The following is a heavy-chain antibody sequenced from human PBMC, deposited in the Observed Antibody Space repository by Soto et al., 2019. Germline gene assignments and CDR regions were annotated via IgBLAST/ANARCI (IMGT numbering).Heavy chain of an antibody. CDR1: GFTFSSYS. Sequence: PAGSLRLSCAASGFTFSSYSMNWVRQAPGKGLEWVSSISSSSSYIYYADSVKGRFTISRDNAKNSLYLQMNSLRAEDTAVYYCAREKEDYYYYYYMDVWGKGTTVTVSS. CDR3: AREKEDYYYYYYMDV. CDR2: ISSSSSYI. J-gene: IGHJ6*03. V-gene: IGHV3-21*01.